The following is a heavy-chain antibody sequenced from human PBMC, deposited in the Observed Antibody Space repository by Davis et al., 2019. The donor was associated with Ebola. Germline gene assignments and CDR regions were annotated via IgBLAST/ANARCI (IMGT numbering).Heavy chain of an antibody. J-gene: IGHJ6*02. D-gene: IGHD1-26*01. CDR1: GYTFTGYY. Sequence: AASVKVSCKASGYTFTGYYMHWVRQAPGQGLEWMGWINPNSGGTNYAQKFQGRVTMTRNTSISTAYMELSSLRSEDTAVYYCARGHSGSYSRNYYYGMDIWGQGTTVTVSS. CDR3: ARGHSGSYSRNYYYGMDI. CDR2: INPNSGGT. V-gene: IGHV1-2*02.